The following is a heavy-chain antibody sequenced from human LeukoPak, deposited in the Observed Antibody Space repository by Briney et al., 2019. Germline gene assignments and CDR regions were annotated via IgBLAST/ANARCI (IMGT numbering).Heavy chain of an antibody. CDR3: AWGRGGSGWIDY. D-gene: IGHD6-19*01. CDR1: DGSVSAYY. Sequence: SETLSLTCTVSDGSVSAYYWSWIRQPPGQGLEWIGYIYNSGSTNYNPSLKSRVTISVDTSKNQFSLKLSSVTAADTAVYSCAWGRGGSGWIDYWGQGTLVTVSS. J-gene: IGHJ4*02. V-gene: IGHV4-59*02. CDR2: IYNSGST.